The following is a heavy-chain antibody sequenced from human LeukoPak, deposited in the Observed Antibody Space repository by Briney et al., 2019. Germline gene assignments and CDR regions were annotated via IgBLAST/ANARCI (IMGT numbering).Heavy chain of an antibody. J-gene: IGHJ6*03. CDR2: ISSSSSYI. CDR1: GFIFNNYG. D-gene: IGHD1-1*01. CDR3: ARGNWNDADHYMDV. V-gene: IGHV3-21*01. Sequence: PGGSLRLSCAASGFIFNNYGLIWVRQAPGKGLEWVSSISSSSSYIYYADSVKGRFTISRDNAKNSLYLQMNSLRAEDTAVYYCARGNWNDADHYMDVWGKGTTVTVSS.